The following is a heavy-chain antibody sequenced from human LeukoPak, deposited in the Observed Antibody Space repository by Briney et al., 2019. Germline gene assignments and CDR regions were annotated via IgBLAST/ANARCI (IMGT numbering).Heavy chain of an antibody. V-gene: IGHV4-38-2*02. D-gene: IGHD6-19*01. CDR3: ARQALYSSGFDS. Sequence: SETLSLTCTVSGYSISSGYYWGWIRQPPGKGLEWIGSIYHSGSTYYNPSLKSRVTISVDTSKNQFSLKLSSVTAADTAVYYCARQALYSSGFDSWGQGILVTVSS. J-gene: IGHJ4*02. CDR2: IYHSGST. CDR1: GYSISSGYY.